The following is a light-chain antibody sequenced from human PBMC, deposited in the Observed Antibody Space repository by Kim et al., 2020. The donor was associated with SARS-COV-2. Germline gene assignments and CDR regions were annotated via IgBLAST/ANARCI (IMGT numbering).Light chain of an antibody. Sequence: TVTISGTGSSSNIGTVYDIHWYQRLPGIAPKLLIFGNTNRPSGVPDRFSGSKSGTSASLAITGLQAEDEADYYCQSFDSSLSTYVFGSGTKVTVL. V-gene: IGLV1-40*01. CDR1: SSNIGTVYD. CDR3: QSFDSSLSTYV. J-gene: IGLJ1*01. CDR2: GNT.